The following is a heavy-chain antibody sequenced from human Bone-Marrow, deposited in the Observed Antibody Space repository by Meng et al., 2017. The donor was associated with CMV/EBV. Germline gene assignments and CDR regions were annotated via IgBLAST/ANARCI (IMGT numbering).Heavy chain of an antibody. Sequence: GGSLRLSCAASGFTFSDYYMNWVRQAPGKGLEWVSSISSSSTIYYADSVKGRFTISRDNAKNSLYLQMNSLRAEDTAVYYCARAFIVVVPAAIWAVLNYYYGMDVWGQGTTVTVSS. V-gene: IGHV3-69-1*02. D-gene: IGHD2-2*01. J-gene: IGHJ6*02. CDR1: GFTFSDYY. CDR2: ISSSSTI. CDR3: ARAFIVVVPAAIWAVLNYYYGMDV.